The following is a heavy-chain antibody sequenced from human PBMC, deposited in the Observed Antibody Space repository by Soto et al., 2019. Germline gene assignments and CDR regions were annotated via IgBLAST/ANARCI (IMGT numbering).Heavy chain of an antibody. V-gene: IGHV5-51*01. CDR1: GYTFTDAW. CDR2: VYPGDSQT. Sequence: GESLKISCKASGYTFTDAWIGWVRQMPGQGLEWMGIVYPGDSQTRYNPSFQGQITISADKSITTAYLQWTSLKASDSAMYYCARQKGYWGQGTLVTVSS. CDR3: ARQKGY. J-gene: IGHJ4*02.